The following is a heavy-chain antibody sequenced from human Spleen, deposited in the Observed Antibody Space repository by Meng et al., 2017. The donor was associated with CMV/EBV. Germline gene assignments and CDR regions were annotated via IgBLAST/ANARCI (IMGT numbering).Heavy chain of an antibody. Sequence: GGSLRLSCAASGFTFSTYWMSWVRQAPGKGLEWVANINQDGSEKYYVDSVKGRFTISRDNAKNSLYLQMNSLRAEDTAVYYCARDQLYPDCGGDCLNYYGMDVWGQGTTVTVSS. CDR3: ARDQLYPDCGGDCLNYYGMDV. CDR2: INQDGSEK. D-gene: IGHD2-21*01. V-gene: IGHV3-7*03. CDR1: GFTFSTYW. J-gene: IGHJ6*02.